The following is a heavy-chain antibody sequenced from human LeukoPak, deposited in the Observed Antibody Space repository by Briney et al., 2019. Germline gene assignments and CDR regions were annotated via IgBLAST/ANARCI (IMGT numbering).Heavy chain of an antibody. CDR1: GFTFSDYW. D-gene: IGHD3-22*01. Sequence: GGCLRLSCAASGFTFSDYWMHWVRQAPGKGLVWVSRINSDGSSTAYADSVKGRFTISRDNAKNTLYLQMNSLRAEDTAVYYCARVADSSGYYPEPFDYWGQGTLVTVSS. CDR3: ARVADSSGYYPEPFDY. J-gene: IGHJ4*02. V-gene: IGHV3-74*01. CDR2: INSDGSST.